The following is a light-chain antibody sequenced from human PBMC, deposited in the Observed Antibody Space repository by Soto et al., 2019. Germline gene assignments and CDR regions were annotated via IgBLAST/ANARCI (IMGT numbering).Light chain of an antibody. V-gene: IGKV3-15*01. Sequence: EVVMTQLPATLSVSPGERVSLSCRASQSVADKLAWYQQKPGQAPRLLIYAAYSRAAGIPTRFSGSGSGTDFTLPISSLQPAAFGVYYCQQYDDWPPFTFGQGTRLDI. J-gene: IGKJ2*01. CDR2: AAY. CDR1: QSVADK. CDR3: QQYDDWPPFT.